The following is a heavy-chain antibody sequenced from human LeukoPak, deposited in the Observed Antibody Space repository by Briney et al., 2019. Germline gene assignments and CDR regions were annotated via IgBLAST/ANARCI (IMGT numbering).Heavy chain of an antibody. V-gene: IGHV1-8*01. CDR2: MNPNSGNT. J-gene: IGHJ2*01. CDR1: GYTFTSYD. D-gene: IGHD1-26*01. Sequence: ASVKVSCKFSGYTFTSYDINWVRQATGQGLEWMGWMNPNSGNTGYAQKFQGRVTMTSDTSITTAYMDLSSLTSEDTAEYYCARGRVGATSHSNWFFDLWGRGTPVTVSS. CDR3: ARGRVGATSHSNWFFDL.